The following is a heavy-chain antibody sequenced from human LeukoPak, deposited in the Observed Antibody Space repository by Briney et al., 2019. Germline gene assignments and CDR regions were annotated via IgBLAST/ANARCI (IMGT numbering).Heavy chain of an antibody. V-gene: IGHV4-38-2*02. CDR2: IYRSGST. J-gene: IGHJ5*02. CDR3: ARLTLMPTIFRFDP. D-gene: IGHD3-3*01. Sequence: SETLSLTCTVSRYSISSGYYWGWIRQPPGQGLEWIGSIYRSGSTYYNSSLKSRVTISVDTSKNQFSLKLSPVTAADTAVYYCARLTLMPTIFRFDPWGQGTLVTVS. CDR1: RYSISSGYY.